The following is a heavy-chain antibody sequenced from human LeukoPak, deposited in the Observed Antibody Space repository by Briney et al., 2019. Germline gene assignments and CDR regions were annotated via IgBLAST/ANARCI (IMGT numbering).Heavy chain of an antibody. J-gene: IGHJ3*02. V-gene: IGHV3-21*01. Sequence: GGSLRLSCVASGFTFSSYSMNWVRQAPGKGLEWVSSISSSSSYIYFADSVKGRFTISRDNAKNSLYLQMNSLRAEDTAVYYCARDIALRTGAFDIWGQGTMVTVSS. CDR3: ARDIALRTGAFDI. D-gene: IGHD4-17*01. CDR2: ISSSSSYI. CDR1: GFTFSSYS.